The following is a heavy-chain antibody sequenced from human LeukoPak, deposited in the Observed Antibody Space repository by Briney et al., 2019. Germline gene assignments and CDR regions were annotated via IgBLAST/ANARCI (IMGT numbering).Heavy chain of an antibody. CDR3: ARMDSGSYAFDY. V-gene: IGHV4-59*08. D-gene: IGHD3-10*01. CDR1: GGSISSYY. J-gene: IGHJ4*02. Sequence: SETLCLTCTVSGGSISSYYWSWIRQPPGKGLEWIGYIYYSGSTNYNPSLKSRVTISVDTSKNQFSLKLSSVTAADTAVYYWARMDSGSYAFDYWGQGTLVTVSS. CDR2: IYYSGST.